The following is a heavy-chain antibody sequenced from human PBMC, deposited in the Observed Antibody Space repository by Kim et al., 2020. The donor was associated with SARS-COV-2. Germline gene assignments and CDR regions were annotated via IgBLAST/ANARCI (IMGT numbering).Heavy chain of an antibody. CDR1: GGSISSYY. J-gene: IGHJ5*02. CDR2: IYYSGST. V-gene: IGHV4-59*08. CDR3: ARTGSYSSGWPNWFDP. Sequence: SETLSLTCTVSGGSISSYYWSWIRQPPGKGLEWIGYIYYSGSTNYNPSLKSRVTISVDTSKNQFSLKLSSVTAADTAVYYCARTGSYSSGWPNWFDPWGQGTLVTVSS. D-gene: IGHD6-19*01.